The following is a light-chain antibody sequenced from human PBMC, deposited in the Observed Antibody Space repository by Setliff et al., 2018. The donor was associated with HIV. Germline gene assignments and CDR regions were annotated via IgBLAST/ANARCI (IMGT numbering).Light chain of an antibody. V-gene: IGLV2-14*03. CDR3: TSYTTSSAPLV. CDR1: SSDIGDYES. J-gene: IGLJ1*01. Sequence: QSALTQPASVSGSPGQSITISCTGSSSDIGDYESVSWYQQHPGEVPKLMVYDVTKRPSGVSDRFSASKSGNTASLTISGLQADDEAHYYCTSYTTSSAPLVFGSGTKVTVL. CDR2: DVT.